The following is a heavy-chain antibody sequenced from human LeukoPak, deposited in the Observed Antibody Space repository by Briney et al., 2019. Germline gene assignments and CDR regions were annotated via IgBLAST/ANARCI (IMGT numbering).Heavy chain of an antibody. V-gene: IGHV3-30*18. CDR2: ISYDGSNK. J-gene: IGHJ4*02. Sequence: GGSLRLSCAASRFTFSSYGMHWVRQAPGKGLEWVAVISYDGSNKYYADSVKGRFTIPRDNSKNTLYLQMNSLRAEDTAVYYCAKDTLYFTVRGVIDYWGQGTLVTVSS. D-gene: IGHD3-10*01. CDR1: RFTFSSYG. CDR3: AKDTLYFTVRGVIDY.